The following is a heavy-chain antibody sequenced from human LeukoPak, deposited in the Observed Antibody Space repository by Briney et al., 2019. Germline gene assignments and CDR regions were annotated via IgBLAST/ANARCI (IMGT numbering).Heavy chain of an antibody. CDR3: ARDPGYYYDRSGYFDY. CDR2: IKQDGSEK. J-gene: IGHJ4*02. V-gene: IGHV3-7*01. D-gene: IGHD3-22*01. Sequence: GGSLRLSCAASGFTFSSYWMSWVRQAPGKGLEWVANIKQDGSEKYYVDSVKGRFTISRDNAKNSLYLQMNSLRAEDTAVYYCARDPGYYYDRSGYFDYWGQGTLVTVSS. CDR1: GFTFSSYW.